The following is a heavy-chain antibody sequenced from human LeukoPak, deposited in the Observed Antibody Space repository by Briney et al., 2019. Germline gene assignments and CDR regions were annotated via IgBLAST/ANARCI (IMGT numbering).Heavy chain of an antibody. J-gene: IGHJ4*02. D-gene: IGHD2-15*01. V-gene: IGHV1-8*01. CDR2: MNTNSGNT. Sequence: GASVKVSCKASGYTFTSYDINWVRQATGQGLEWMGWMNTNSGNTGYAQKFQGRVTMTRNTSISTAYMELSSLRSEDTAVYYCARGPHRYCSGGSCVIDYWGQGTLVTVSS. CDR1: GYTFTSYD. CDR3: ARGPHRYCSGGSCVIDY.